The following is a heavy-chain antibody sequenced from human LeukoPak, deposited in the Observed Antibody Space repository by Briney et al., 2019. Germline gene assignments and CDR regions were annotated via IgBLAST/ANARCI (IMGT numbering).Heavy chain of an antibody. V-gene: IGHV3-48*01. CDR1: GFTFSSYS. D-gene: IGHD1-1*01. Sequence: GGSLRLSCAASGFTFSSYSMNWVRQAPGKGLDRVSYISSSSSTIYYADSVKGRFTISSENAQNSLYLQMNSLRAEDTAVYYCAGQNWNDADLDYWGQGTLVTVSS. CDR3: AGQNWNDADLDY. CDR2: ISSSSSTI. J-gene: IGHJ4*02.